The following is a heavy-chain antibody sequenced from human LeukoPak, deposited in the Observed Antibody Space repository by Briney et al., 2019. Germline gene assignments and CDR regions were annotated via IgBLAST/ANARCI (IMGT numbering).Heavy chain of an antibody. CDR1: GYSISSGYY. CDR2: IYYSGST. J-gene: IGHJ5*02. CDR3: ARPVSSRAHFDP. Sequence: SETLSLTCAVSGYSISSGYYWGWIRQPPGKGLEWIGSIYYSGSTYYNPSLKSRVTISVDTSKNQFSLKLSSVTAADTAVYYCARPVSSRAHFDPWGQGTLVTVSS. D-gene: IGHD6-13*01. V-gene: IGHV4-38-2*01.